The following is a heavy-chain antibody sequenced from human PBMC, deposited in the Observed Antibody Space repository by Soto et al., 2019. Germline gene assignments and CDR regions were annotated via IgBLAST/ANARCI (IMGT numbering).Heavy chain of an antibody. V-gene: IGHV1-46*03. J-gene: IGHJ4*02. CDR1: GYTFTSYY. Sequence: ASVKVSCKASGYTFTSYYINWVRQAPGQGLEWLGIINPSGGYTTYAQRFLGRVTMTSDTSTSTVHMELGSLTSEDTAVYYCARGGGIVVATAPYDHWGQGTLVTVS. CDR3: ARGGGIVVATAPYDH. CDR2: INPSGGYT. D-gene: IGHD2-21*02.